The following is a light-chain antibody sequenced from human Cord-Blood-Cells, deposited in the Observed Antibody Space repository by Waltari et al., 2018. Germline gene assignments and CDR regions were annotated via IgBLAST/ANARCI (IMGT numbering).Light chain of an antibody. Sequence: DIQMTQSPSSLSASVGDRVTITCRASQSISSYLNWYQQKPGKAPKLLIYAASSLQSGVPSRFSGSESGTDVTLTISSLQPEDFATYYCQQSYSTPRTFGQGTKLEIK. CDR3: QQSYSTPRT. CDR2: AAS. V-gene: IGKV1-39*01. CDR1: QSISSY. J-gene: IGKJ2*01.